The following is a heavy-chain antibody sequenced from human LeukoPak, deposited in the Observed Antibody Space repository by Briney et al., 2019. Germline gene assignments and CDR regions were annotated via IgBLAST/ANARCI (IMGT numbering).Heavy chain of an antibody. Sequence: SAETLSLTCTVSGGSISSYYWSWIRQPPGKGLEWIGYIYYSGSTNYNPSLKSRVTISVDTSKNQFSLELSSVTAADTAVYYCARYAITVTTRRDAFDIWGQGTMVTVSS. V-gene: IGHV4-59*01. J-gene: IGHJ3*02. CDR2: IYYSGST. CDR3: ARYAITVTTRRDAFDI. CDR1: GGSISSYY. D-gene: IGHD4-11*01.